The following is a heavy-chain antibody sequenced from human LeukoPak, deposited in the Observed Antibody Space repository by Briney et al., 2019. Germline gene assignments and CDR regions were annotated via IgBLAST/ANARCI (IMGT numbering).Heavy chain of an antibody. D-gene: IGHD3-10*01. V-gene: IGHV1-18*01. CDR1: GYTFTSYG. Sequence: ASVKVPCKASGYTFTSYGISWVRQAPGQGLEWMGWISAYNGNTNYAQKLQGRVTMTTDTSTSTAYMELRSLRSEDTAVYYCARDYPSVLLWFGELFRDNWFDPWGQGTLVTVSS. J-gene: IGHJ5*02. CDR2: ISAYNGNT. CDR3: ARDYPSVLLWFGELFRDNWFDP.